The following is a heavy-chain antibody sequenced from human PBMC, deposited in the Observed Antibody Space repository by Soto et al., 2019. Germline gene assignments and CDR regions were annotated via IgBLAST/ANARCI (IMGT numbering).Heavy chain of an antibody. J-gene: IGHJ6*02. CDR1: GFPFSSYG. CDR2: ISYDGSNK. CDR3: AKDLSGYSYGYYYYYGMDV. V-gene: IGHV3-30*18. D-gene: IGHD5-18*01. Sequence: GGSLMLSCAASGFPFSSYGMHWVRQAPGKGLGWVAVISYDGSNKYYADSVNGRFTISRDNSKNTLYLQMNSLRAEDTAVYYCAKDLSGYSYGYYYYYGMDVWGQGTTVTVSS.